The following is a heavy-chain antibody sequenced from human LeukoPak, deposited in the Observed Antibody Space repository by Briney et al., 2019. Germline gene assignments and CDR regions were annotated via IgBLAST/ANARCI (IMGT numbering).Heavy chain of an antibody. CDR1: GFTFSSYS. Sequence: GGSLRLSCAASGFTFSSYSMNWVRQAPGKGLVWVSRITLDGTFTTYADSVRGRFTISRDNVKNTLFLDMDSLSDEDTGVYYCATEKTMTRPLDYWGQGTLVTVSS. D-gene: IGHD1-1*01. CDR3: ATEKTMTRPLDY. V-gene: IGHV3-74*03. CDR2: ITLDGTFT. J-gene: IGHJ4*02.